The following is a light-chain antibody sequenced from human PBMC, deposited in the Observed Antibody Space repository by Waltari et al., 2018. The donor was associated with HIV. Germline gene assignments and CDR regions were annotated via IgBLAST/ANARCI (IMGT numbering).Light chain of an antibody. J-gene: IGLJ2*01. CDR3: CSYAGSGNVL. CDR2: DVS. Sequence: QSALTQPASVSGSPGQSITISCTGSISDVGGYNYVSWYQHHPGKAPRRIMYDVSVRPSGGSPRFSGSKSGSTASRTISGLQAEDESHYYCCSYAGSGNVLFSGGTKVTVL. V-gene: IGLV2-23*02. CDR1: ISDVGGYNY.